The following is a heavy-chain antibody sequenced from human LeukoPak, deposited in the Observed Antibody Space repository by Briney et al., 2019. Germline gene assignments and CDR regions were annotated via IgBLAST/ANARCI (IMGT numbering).Heavy chain of an antibody. CDR3: AKDLVGATEGYYFDY. CDR1: GFTFSSYG. CDR2: IRYDGSNK. V-gene: IGHV3-30*02. Sequence: QAGGSLRLSCAASGFTFSSYGMHWVRQAPGKGREWVAFIRYDGSNKYYADSVKGRFTFSRDNSKNTPYLQMNSLRAEDTAVYYCAKDLVGATEGYYFDYWGQGTLVTVSS. J-gene: IGHJ4*02. D-gene: IGHD1-26*01.